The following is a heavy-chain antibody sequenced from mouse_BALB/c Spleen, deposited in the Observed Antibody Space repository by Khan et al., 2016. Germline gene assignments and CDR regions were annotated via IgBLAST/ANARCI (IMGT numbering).Heavy chain of an antibody. CDR2: IDPANGNT. D-gene: IGHD2-4*01. V-gene: IGHV14-3*02. J-gene: IGHJ4*01. Sequence: VQLQQSGAELVKPGASVKLSCTASGFNIKDTYMHWVKQRPEQGLEWIGRIDPANGNTKYDPKFQGKATITADTSSNTAYLQLSSLTAEDTAVYDCARYGITTSYAMDYWGQGTSVTGSS. CDR1: GFNIKDTY. CDR3: ARYGITTSYAMDY.